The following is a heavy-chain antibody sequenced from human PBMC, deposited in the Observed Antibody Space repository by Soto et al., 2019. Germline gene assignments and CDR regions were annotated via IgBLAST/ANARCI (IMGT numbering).Heavy chain of an antibody. J-gene: IGHJ5*02. V-gene: IGHV3-48*02. CDR2: ISSSSSTI. Sequence: GGSLRLSCAASGFTFSSYSMNWVRQAPGKGLEWVSYISSSSSTIYYADSVKGRFTISRDNAKNSLYLQMNSLRDEDTAVYYCARDSPYGDYRNWFDPWGQGTLVTVSS. D-gene: IGHD4-17*01. CDR3: ARDSPYGDYRNWFDP. CDR1: GFTFSSYS.